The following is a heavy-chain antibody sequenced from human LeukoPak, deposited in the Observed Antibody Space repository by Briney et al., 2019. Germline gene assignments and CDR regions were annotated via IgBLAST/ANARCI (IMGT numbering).Heavy chain of an antibody. CDR2: ISSSSSYI. J-gene: IGHJ3*02. CDR3: ARERRITMIVVADDAFDI. CDR1: RFTFSSYS. D-gene: IGHD3-22*01. V-gene: IGHV3-21*01. Sequence: GGSLRLSCAASRFTFSSYSMNWVRQTPGKGQEWVSSISSSSSYIYYADSAKGRLPISRDNAKNSLYLQMNSLRAEDTAVYYCARERRITMIVVADDAFDIWGQGTMVTVSS.